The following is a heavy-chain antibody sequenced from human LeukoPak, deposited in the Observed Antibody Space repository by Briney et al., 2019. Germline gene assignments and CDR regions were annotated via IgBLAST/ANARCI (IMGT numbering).Heavy chain of an antibody. CDR2: IGASGGST. D-gene: IGHD3-9*01. CDR3: AKAEGYDILTGLDY. J-gene: IGHJ4*02. Sequence: GGSLRLTCATSGFTFSSYAMSWVRQAPGKGLEWVSGIGASGGSTYYADSVKGRFTISRDNSKNTLYLQMNSLRTEDTAVYYCAKAEGYDILTGLDYWGQGTLVTVSS. CDR1: GFTFSSYA. V-gene: IGHV3-23*01.